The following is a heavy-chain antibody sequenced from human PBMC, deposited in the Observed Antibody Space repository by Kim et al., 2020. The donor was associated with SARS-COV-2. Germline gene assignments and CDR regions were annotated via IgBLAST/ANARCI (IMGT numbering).Heavy chain of an antibody. Sequence: SETLSLTCTVSGGSISSYYWSWIRQPPGKGLEWIGYIYYSGSTNYNPSLKSRVTISVDTSKNQFPLKLSSVTAADTAVYYCAGKYYYGSGSYYEIDYWGQGTLVTVSS. D-gene: IGHD3-10*01. CDR2: IYYSGST. J-gene: IGHJ4*02. V-gene: IGHV4-59*13. CDR1: GGSISSYY. CDR3: AGKYYYGSGSYYEIDY.